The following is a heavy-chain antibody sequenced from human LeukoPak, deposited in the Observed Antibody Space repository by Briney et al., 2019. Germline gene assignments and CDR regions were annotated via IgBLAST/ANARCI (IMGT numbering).Heavy chain of an antibody. J-gene: IGHJ6*02. Sequence: PSETLSLTCAVYGGSFSGYYWTWIRQPPGKGLEWIGEINHSGSTNYNPSLKSRVTISVDTSKNQFSLKLISVTAADTAVYYCARVSVRWYYGMDVWGQGTTVTVSS. CDR2: INHSGST. D-gene: IGHD1-1*01. CDR1: GGSFSGYY. CDR3: ARVSVRWYYGMDV. V-gene: IGHV4-34*01.